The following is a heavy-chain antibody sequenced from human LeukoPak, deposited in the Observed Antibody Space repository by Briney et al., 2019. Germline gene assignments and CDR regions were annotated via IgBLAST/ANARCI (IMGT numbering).Heavy chain of an antibody. J-gene: IGHJ4*02. D-gene: IGHD6-13*01. CDR2: IYYSGST. CDR1: GDSISSYY. Sequence: PSETLFLTCTVSGDSISSYYWSWIRQPPGKGLEWIGYIYYSGSTYYNPSLKSRVTISVDASKNQFSLNLSSVTAADTAVYYCARLGIAAAGTFDSWGQGTLVTVSS. CDR3: ARLGIAAAGTFDS. V-gene: IGHV4-59*06.